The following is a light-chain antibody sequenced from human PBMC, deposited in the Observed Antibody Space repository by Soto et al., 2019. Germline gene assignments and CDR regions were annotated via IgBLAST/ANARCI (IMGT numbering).Light chain of an antibody. J-gene: IGLJ1*01. V-gene: IGLV7-46*01. CDR3: LLSYNGPYV. Sequence: QAVVTQEPSLTVPPGGTVTLTCGSSTGAVTNGHYPYWLQQKPGQAPRTLIYDTTNRHSWTPARFSGSLLGGKAALTLSGAQPEDEAEYYCLLSYNGPYVFGTGTKVTVL. CDR2: DTT. CDR1: TGAVTNGHY.